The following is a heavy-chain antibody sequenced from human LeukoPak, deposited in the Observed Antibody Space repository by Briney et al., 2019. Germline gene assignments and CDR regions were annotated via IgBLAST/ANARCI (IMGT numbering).Heavy chain of an antibody. V-gene: IGHV3-23*01. J-gene: IGHJ6*02. CDR1: GFTFGSYA. D-gene: IGHD3-22*01. CDR2: ISGSGGSN. Sequence: SGGSLRLSCAASGFTFGSYAMTWVRHAPGKGLEWVSDISGSGGSNYYADSVEGRFTISRDNSKNTLFLQMNSLRAEDTAVYYCAKDDSSGPRVHYFYGVDAWGQGTTVTVSS. CDR3: AKDDSSGPRVHYFYGVDA.